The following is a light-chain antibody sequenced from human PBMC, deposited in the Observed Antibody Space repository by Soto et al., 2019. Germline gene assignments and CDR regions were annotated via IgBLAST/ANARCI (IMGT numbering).Light chain of an antibody. CDR3: QQYGSSPWT. Sequence: EIVLTQSPGTLSLSPGGRATLSCRASQSLSSSYLAWYQQKPGQAPRLLIYDASSRATGIPDRFSGSGSGTDFTLTISRLEPEDFAVYYCQQYGSSPWTFGQGTKVDIK. CDR1: QSLSSSY. V-gene: IGKV3-20*01. CDR2: DAS. J-gene: IGKJ1*01.